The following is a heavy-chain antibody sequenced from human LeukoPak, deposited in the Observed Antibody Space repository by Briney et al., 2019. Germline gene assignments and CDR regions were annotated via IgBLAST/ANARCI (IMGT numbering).Heavy chain of an antibody. Sequence: ASVNVSFKASGYTFNSYGISWVRQAPGQGLEWMGWISPYRGDTEYAQKIQGRVSMTTDTSTSTAYMELRSLRSDDTAVYYCARQVLIVGGRYGMDVWGQGTTVTVSS. CDR2: ISPYRGDT. CDR3: ARQVLIVGGRYGMDV. J-gene: IGHJ6*02. V-gene: IGHV1-18*01. CDR1: GYTFNSYG. D-gene: IGHD3-22*01.